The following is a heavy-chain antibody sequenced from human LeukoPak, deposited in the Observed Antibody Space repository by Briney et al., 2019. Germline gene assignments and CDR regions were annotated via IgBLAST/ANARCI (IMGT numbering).Heavy chain of an antibody. J-gene: IGHJ4*02. CDR1: GYSFTNYW. D-gene: IGHD3-9*01. CDR3: ARLIGVDEVLRYFDWPPKSGFDY. CDR2: IYPGDSDT. Sequence: GESLKISCKGGGYSFTNYWIVWVRQMPGKGLEWMGIIYPGDSDTRYSPSFQGQVTISADKSISTAYLQWSSLKASDTAMYYCARLIGVDEVLRYFDWPPKSGFDYWGQGTLVTVSS. V-gene: IGHV5-51*01.